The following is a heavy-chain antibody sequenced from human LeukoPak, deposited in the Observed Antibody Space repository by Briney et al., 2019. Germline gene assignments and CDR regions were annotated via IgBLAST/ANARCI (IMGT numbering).Heavy chain of an antibody. J-gene: IGHJ3*02. CDR1: GYTLTELS. CDR2: FYPEDGET. CDR3: AVYPLRLGELSMSLSDAFDI. Sequence: ASVKVSCKVSGYTLTELSMHWVRQAPGKGLEWMGGFYPEDGETIYAQKFQGRVTMTEDTSTDTAYMELSSLRSEDTAVYYCAVYPLRLGELSMSLSDAFDIWGQGTMVTVSS. D-gene: IGHD3-16*02. V-gene: IGHV1-24*01.